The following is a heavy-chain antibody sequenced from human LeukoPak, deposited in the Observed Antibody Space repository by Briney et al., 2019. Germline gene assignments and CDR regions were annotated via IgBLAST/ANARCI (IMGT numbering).Heavy chain of an antibody. J-gene: IGHJ4*02. CDR2: ISSSSSYI. V-gene: IGHV3-21*04. CDR1: GFTFSSYS. D-gene: IGHD3-22*01. CDR3: AKVVPSNYYDSSGYLY. Sequence: PGGSLRLSCAASGFTFSSYSMNWVRQAPGKGMEWVSSISSSSSYIYYADSVKGRFTISRDNAKNSLYLQMNSLRAEDTAVYYCAKVVPSNYYDSSGYLYWGQGTLVTVSS.